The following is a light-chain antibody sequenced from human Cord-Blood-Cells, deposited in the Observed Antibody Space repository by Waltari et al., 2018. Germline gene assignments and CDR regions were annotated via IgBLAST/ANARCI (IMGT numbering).Light chain of an antibody. J-gene: IGKJ3*01. CDR3: QQYGSSPLT. Sequence: ATLSCRASQSVSSSYLAWYQQKPGQAPRLLIYGASSRATGIPDRFSGSGSGTDFTLTISRLEPEDFAVYYCQQYGSSPLTFGPGTKVDIK. CDR2: GAS. V-gene: IGKV3-20*01. CDR1: QSVSSSY.